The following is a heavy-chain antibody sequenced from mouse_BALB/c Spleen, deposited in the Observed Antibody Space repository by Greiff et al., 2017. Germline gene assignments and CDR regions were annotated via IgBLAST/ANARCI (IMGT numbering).Heavy chain of an antibody. CDR2: ISSCGSYT. CDR1: GFSFSSYC. CDR3: AGRSREYYFDY. J-gene: IGHJ2*01. Sequence: EVMLLESGGDLVKPGGSLKLSCAASGFSFSSYCMSWVRQTPDKRLEWVATISSCGSYTYYPDSVKGRFTISRDNAKNTLYLQMSSLKSEDTAMYYCAGRSREYYFDYWGQGTTLTVSA. V-gene: IGHV5-6*02.